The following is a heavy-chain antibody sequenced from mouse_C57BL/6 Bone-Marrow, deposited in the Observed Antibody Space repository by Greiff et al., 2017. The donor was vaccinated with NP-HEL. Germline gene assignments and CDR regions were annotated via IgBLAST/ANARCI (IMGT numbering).Heavy chain of an antibody. Sequence: VQLQQSVAELVRPGASVKLSCTASGFNIKNTYMHWVKQRPEQGLEWIGRIDPANGNTKYAPKFQGKATITADTSSNTAYLQLNSLTSEDTAIYYCASGGYGNFPYWYFDVWGTGTTVTVSS. CDR3: ASGGYGNFPYWYFDV. V-gene: IGHV14-3*01. D-gene: IGHD2-10*02. CDR1: GFNIKNTY. J-gene: IGHJ1*03. CDR2: IDPANGNT.